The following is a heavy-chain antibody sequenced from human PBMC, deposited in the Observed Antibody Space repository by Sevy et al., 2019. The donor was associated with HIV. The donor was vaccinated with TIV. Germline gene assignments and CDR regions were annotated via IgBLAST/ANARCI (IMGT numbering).Heavy chain of an antibody. CDR2: IKSETDGGAA. V-gene: IGHV3-15*01. CDR3: TTDLGFYSSK. Sequence: GGSLRLSCAASGITFSSAWMSWVRLVPGKGLEWLGRIKSETDGGAADYAAGEKGRFTISREDSKETLYLQLNSLKTEDTAVYYCTTDLGFYSSKWGQGTLVTVSS. D-gene: IGHD4-4*01. J-gene: IGHJ4*02. CDR1: GITFSSAW.